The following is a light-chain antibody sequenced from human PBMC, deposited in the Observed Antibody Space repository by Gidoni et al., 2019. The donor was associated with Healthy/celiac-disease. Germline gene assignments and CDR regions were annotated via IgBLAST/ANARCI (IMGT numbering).Light chain of an antibody. CDR3: QQYGSSPWT. CDR2: GAS. J-gene: IGKJ1*01. CDR1: QSVSSSY. V-gene: IGKV3-20*01. Sequence: IVLTQSPGTLSLSPGERATLSCRASQSVSSSYLTWYQQKPGQSPRLLIYGASSRATGIPDRFSGRGSGTDFTLTISRLEPEDSAVYYCQQYGSSPWTFGQGTKVEIK.